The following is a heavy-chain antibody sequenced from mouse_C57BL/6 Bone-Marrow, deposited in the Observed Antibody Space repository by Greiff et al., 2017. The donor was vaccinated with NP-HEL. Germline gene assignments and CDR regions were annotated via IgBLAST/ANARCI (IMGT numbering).Heavy chain of an antibody. CDR3: ARRGFTTVVATHFDY. J-gene: IGHJ2*01. Sequence: EVQLQESGPGLVKPSQSLSLTCSVTGYSITSGYYWNWIRQFPGNKLEWMGYISYDGSNNYNPSLKNRISITRDTSKNQFFLKLNSVTTEDTATYYCARRGFTTVVATHFDYWGQGTTLTVSS. CDR1: GYSITSGYY. V-gene: IGHV3-6*01. D-gene: IGHD1-1*01. CDR2: ISYDGSN.